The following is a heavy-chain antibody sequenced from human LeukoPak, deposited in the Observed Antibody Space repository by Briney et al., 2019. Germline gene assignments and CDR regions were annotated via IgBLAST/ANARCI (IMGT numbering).Heavy chain of an antibody. CDR1: GYTFTTYG. J-gene: IGHJ4*02. CDR3: ARDSRSAWYGHLDH. D-gene: IGHD6-13*01. V-gene: IGHV1-18*01. Sequence: GASVKVSCKASGYTFTTYGISWVRRAPGQGLEWMGWINAYSDNMNYAPKLQDRVTLTTDTSTSTVYMELRSLRSDDTAVYYCARDSRSAWYGHLDHWGQGTLVTVSS. CDR2: INAYSDNM.